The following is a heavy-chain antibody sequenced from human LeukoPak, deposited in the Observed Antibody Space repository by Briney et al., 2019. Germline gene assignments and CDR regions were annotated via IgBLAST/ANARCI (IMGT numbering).Heavy chain of an antibody. J-gene: IGHJ5*02. CDR3: ARGGETISSSWYVGRIWFDP. V-gene: IGHV4-39*01. D-gene: IGHD6-13*01. Sequence: SETLSLTCTVSGVSISSSNSYWGWIRQPPGKGLEWIGSIYYSGNTYYNASLKSQVSISIDTSKNQFSLKLSSVTAADTAVYYCARGGETISSSWYVGRIWFDPWGQGTLVTVSS. CDR1: GVSISSSNSY. CDR2: IYYSGNT.